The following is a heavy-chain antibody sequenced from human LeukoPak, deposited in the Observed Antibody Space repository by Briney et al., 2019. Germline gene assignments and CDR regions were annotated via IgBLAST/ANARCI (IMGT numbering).Heavy chain of an antibody. CDR3: ARGHEQWPVEY. CDR2: ISYDGSNR. J-gene: IGHJ4*02. CDR1: GFTFSSYG. D-gene: IGHD6-19*01. V-gene: IGHV3-30*03. Sequence: HPGRSLRLSCVASGFTFSSYGMHWVRQAPGKGLEWVAVISYDGSNRDYTDSLKGRFTISRDNSKNTLYLQKSRLRTWDTAGFYWARGHEQWPVEYWGQGTLVTVSS.